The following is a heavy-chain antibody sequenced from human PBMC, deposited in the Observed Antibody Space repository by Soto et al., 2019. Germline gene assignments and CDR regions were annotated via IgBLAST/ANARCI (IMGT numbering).Heavy chain of an antibody. Sequence: GGSLRLSCAASGFTFSSYAMSWVRQAPGKGLEWVSAISGSGGSTYYADSVKGRFTISRDNSKNTLYLQMNSLRAEDTAVYYCAKDPHDFWSGYLVDYWGQGTLVTVSS. V-gene: IGHV3-23*01. CDR2: ISGSGGST. CDR1: GFTFSSYA. D-gene: IGHD3-3*01. CDR3: AKDPHDFWSGYLVDY. J-gene: IGHJ4*02.